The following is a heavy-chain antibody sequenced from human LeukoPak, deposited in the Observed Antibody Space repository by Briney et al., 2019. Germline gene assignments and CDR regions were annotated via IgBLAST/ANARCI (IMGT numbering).Heavy chain of an antibody. CDR3: ARGRTRTNSYGMDV. CDR2: INHSGST. Sequence: SETLSLTCAVSGGSISSGGYSWSWIRQPPGKGLEWIGEINHSGSTNYNPSLKSRVTISVDTSKNQFSLKLSSVTAADTAVYYCARGRTRTNSYGMDVWGQGTTVTVSS. D-gene: IGHD1-7*01. V-gene: IGHV4-30-2*01. CDR1: GGSISSGGYS. J-gene: IGHJ6*02.